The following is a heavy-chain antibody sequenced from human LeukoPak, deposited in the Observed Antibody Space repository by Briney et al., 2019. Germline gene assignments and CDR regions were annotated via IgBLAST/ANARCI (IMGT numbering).Heavy chain of an antibody. CDR3: TGTQDGNFHWDS. V-gene: IGHV5-51*01. Sequence: GESLKISCKASEYIFSTHWIGLVRPMPGKGLEWMGIIYLRDFHIKYSPSFQGQVTISADRSINSAHLQWSSLKASDSAIYFCTGTQDGNFHWDSWGQGTLVTVSS. J-gene: IGHJ4*02. D-gene: IGHD3-9*01. CDR2: IYLRDFHI. CDR1: EYIFSTHW.